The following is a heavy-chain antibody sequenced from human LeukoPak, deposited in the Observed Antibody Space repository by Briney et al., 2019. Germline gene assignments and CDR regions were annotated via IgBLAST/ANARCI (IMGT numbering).Heavy chain of an antibody. V-gene: IGHV3-30*04. Sequence: GGSLRLSCAASGFTFSSYAMHWVRQAPGKGLEWVAVISYDGSNKYYADSVKGRFTISRDNSKNTLYLQMNSLRAEDTAVYYCARDSGQYYFDYWGQGTLVTVSS. CDR3: ARDSGQYYFDY. J-gene: IGHJ4*02. D-gene: IGHD2-15*01. CDR2: ISYDGSNK. CDR1: GFTFSSYA.